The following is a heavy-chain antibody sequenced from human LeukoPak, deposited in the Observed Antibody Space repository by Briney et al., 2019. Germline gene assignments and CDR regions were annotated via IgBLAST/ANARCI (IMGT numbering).Heavy chain of an antibody. Sequence: PSETLSLTCTVSGGSISSGDYYWSWIRQPPGKGLEWIGEIYHSGSTNYNPSLKSRVIISVDKSKNQFSLKLTSVTAADTAVYYCARDKAAAGTSCFDPWGQGTLVTVSS. V-gene: IGHV4-39*07. CDR1: GGSISSGDYY. J-gene: IGHJ5*02. CDR2: IYHSGST. D-gene: IGHD6-13*01. CDR3: ARDKAAAGTSCFDP.